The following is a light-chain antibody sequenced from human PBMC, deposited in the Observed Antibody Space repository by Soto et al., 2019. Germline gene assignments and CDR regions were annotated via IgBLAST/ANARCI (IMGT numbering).Light chain of an antibody. Sequence: QSALTQPASVSGSPGQSFTIPCTGSSSVVGAYHSVSWYQQHPGKAPKLIIFDVSNRPSGVSNRFSGSKSGNTASLTISGLEAEDKADYYCSSFTDTGTVIFGRGTKLTVL. V-gene: IGLV2-14*03. CDR2: DVS. CDR1: SSVVGAYHS. CDR3: SSFTDTGTVI. J-gene: IGLJ2*01.